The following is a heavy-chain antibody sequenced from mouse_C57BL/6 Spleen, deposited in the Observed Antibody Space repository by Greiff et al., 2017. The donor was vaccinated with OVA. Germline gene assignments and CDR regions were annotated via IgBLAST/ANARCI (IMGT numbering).Heavy chain of an antibody. J-gene: IGHJ4*01. D-gene: IGHD1-1*01. CDR3: ARVRSSYSAMDY. CDR1: GYAFSSSW. CDR2: IYPGDGDA. V-gene: IGHV1-82*01. Sequence: VQLQQSGPELVKPGASVKISCKASGYAFSSSWMNWVKQRPGKGLEWIGRIYPGDGDANYNGQVKGKATLTADKSSSTAYMQLSSLTSEDAAVYFCARVRSSYSAMDYWGQGTSVTVSS.